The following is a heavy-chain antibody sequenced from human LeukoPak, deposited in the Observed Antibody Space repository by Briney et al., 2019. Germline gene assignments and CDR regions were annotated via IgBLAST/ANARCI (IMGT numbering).Heavy chain of an antibody. D-gene: IGHD6-13*01. CDR3: ARVAVIAAAEDY. J-gene: IGHJ4*02. CDR2: IYYSGST. CDR1: GGSISSSSYY. Sequence: SETLSLTCTVSGGSISSSSYYWGWIRQPPGKGLEWIGSIYYSGSTYYNPSLKSRVTISVDTSKNQFSLKLSSVTAADTAVYYCARVAVIAAAEDYWGQGTLVTVSP. V-gene: IGHV4-39*07.